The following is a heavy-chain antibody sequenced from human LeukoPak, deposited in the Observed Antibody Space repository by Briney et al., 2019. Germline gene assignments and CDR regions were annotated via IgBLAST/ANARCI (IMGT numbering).Heavy chain of an antibody. CDR1: GYTFTSYG. Sequence: ASVKVSCKASGYTFTSYGISWVRQAPGQGLEWMGWISAYNGNTNYAQKLQGRVTMTTDTSTSTAYMELRSLRSDDTAVYYCARRKLGYCSSTSCYEDAFDIWGQGTMVTVSS. CDR3: ARRKLGYCSSTSCYEDAFDI. D-gene: IGHD2-2*01. V-gene: IGHV1-18*01. J-gene: IGHJ3*02. CDR2: ISAYNGNT.